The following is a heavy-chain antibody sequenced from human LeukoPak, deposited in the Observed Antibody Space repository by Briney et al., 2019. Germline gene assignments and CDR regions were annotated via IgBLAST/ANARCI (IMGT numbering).Heavy chain of an antibody. V-gene: IGHV3-23*01. CDR2: FSGSGGTT. CDR1: GFTFSSYA. Sequence: GGSLRLSCAASGFTFSSYAMNWVRQAPGRGLEWVSGFSGSGGTTYYADSVKGRFTISRDNSKNTLYLQMNSLRAEDTAVYYCANGNRCTSPNCLGYYYFYMDVWGKGTKVTVSS. D-gene: IGHD2-8*01. CDR3: ANGNRCTSPNCLGYYYFYMDV. J-gene: IGHJ6*03.